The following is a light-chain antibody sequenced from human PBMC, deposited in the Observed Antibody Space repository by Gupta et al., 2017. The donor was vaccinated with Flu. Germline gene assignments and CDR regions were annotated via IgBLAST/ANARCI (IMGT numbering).Light chain of an antibody. V-gene: IGLV1-47*01. Sequence: QSVLTQPPSASGTPGQRVTISCSGSSSNIGSNYVYWYQQLPGTAPKLLIYRNNQRPSGVPDRFSGSKSGTSASLAISGLRSEDEADDYCAAWDDSLRVVFGGGTKLNV. J-gene: IGLJ2*01. CDR2: RNN. CDR1: SSNIGSNY. CDR3: AAWDDSLRVV.